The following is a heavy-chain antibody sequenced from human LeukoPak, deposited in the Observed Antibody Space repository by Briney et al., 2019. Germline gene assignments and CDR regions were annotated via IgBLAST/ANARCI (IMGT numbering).Heavy chain of an antibody. CDR2: IYYTGST. CDR1: GGSVSSYY. D-gene: IGHD5-12*01. Sequence: SETLSRTCSVSGGSVSSYYWTWIRQPPGKGLEWIGYIYYTGSTNYNPSLKSRVTISLDTSKNQFSLKLSSVTAADTAVYYCTRAQYGYAFDYWGQGALVTVSS. J-gene: IGHJ4*02. CDR3: TRAQYGYAFDY. V-gene: IGHV4-59*02.